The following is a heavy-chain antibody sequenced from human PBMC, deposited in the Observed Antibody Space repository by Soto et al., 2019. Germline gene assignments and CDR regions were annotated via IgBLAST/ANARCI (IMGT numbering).Heavy chain of an antibody. Sequence: ASVKVSCKASGYTFTGYYMHWVRQAPVQGLEWMGWINPNSGGTNYAQKFQGRLTMTRDTSISTAYMELSRLRSDDTAVYYCARAHSSSWFEYYYYYGMDVWGQGTTVTVSS. D-gene: IGHD6-13*01. J-gene: IGHJ6*02. CDR2: INPNSGGT. CDR1: GYTFTGYY. V-gene: IGHV1-2*02. CDR3: ARAHSSSWFEYYYYYGMDV.